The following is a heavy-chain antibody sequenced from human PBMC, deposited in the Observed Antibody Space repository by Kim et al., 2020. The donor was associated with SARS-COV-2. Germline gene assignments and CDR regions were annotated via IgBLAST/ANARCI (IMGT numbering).Heavy chain of an antibody. Sequence: SQTLSLTCAISGDSVSSNSAAWNWIRQSPSRGLEWLGRTYYRSKWYNDYAVSVKSRITINPDTSKNQFSLQLNSVTPEDTAVYYCARNAPRLNYYYYGMDVWGQGTTVTVSS. V-gene: IGHV6-1*01. CDR3: ARNAPRLNYYYYGMDV. CDR2: TYYRSKWYN. J-gene: IGHJ6*02. CDR1: GDSVSSNSAA.